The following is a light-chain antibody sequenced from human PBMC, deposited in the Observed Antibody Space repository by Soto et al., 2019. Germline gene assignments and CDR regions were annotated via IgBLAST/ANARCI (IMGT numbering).Light chain of an antibody. Sequence: QSVLTQPASVSGSPGQSITISCTGTSSDVGGYNYVSWYQQHPGKAPKLMIYDVSNRPSGVSNRFSGSKSGNTASLTISGLQAEDEADYYCSSYTCRFYVCGTGTKVTVL. J-gene: IGLJ1*01. CDR3: SSYTCRFYV. CDR1: SSDVGGYNY. V-gene: IGLV2-14*01. CDR2: DVS.